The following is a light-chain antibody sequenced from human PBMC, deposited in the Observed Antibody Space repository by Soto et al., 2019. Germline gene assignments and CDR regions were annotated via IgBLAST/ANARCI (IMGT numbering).Light chain of an antibody. Sequence: QSALTQPASVSGSPGQSINISCTGTSSDVGGYDRVSWYQQHPGKAPKLVIYGVNQRPSGVPNRFSASNSDNTASLTISGLQAEDEADYYCCSYVTTPEIFGTGTKLTVL. CDR2: GVN. CDR3: CSYVTTPEI. V-gene: IGLV2-23*02. J-gene: IGLJ1*01. CDR1: SSDVGGYDR.